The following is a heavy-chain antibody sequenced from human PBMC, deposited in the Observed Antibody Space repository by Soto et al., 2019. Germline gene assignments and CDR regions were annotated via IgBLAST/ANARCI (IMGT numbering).Heavy chain of an antibody. CDR2: IWYDGRNK. CDR1: GFTFSSYG. D-gene: IGHD6-19*01. CDR3: ASQRIAVYGPFAC. J-gene: IGHJ4*02. V-gene: IGHV3-33*01. Sequence: QVQLVESGGGVVQPGRSLRLSCAASGFTFSSYGMHWVRQAPGKGLEWVAVIWYDGRNKYYADSVKGRFTISRDNSKNTLYLQMNSLSAEDMAVYDCASQRIAVYGPFACWGQGTLVTVSS.